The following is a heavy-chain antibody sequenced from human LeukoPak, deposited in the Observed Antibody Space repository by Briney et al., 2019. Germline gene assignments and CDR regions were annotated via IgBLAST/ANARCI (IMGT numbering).Heavy chain of an antibody. V-gene: IGHV1-2*02. J-gene: IGHJ3*02. CDR1: EYTFSGYY. D-gene: IGHD1-26*01. CDR3: ASLTGGRYSGSYSEDAFDI. Sequence: ASVKVSCKASEYTFSGYYMHWVRQAPGQGLEWMGWINPKSGNTKYAQKFQGRVSITSDTSMSTVYMELSSLRSEDTAVYYCASLTGGRYSGSYSEDAFDIWGQGTMVTVSS. CDR2: INPKSGNT.